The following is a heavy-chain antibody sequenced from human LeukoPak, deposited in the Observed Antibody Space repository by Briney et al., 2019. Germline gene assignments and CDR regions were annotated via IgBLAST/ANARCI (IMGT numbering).Heavy chain of an antibody. Sequence: SETLSLTCTVSGGSISSSSYYWGWIRQPPGKGLEWIGSIYYSGSTYYNPSLKSRVTISVDTSKNQFSLKLSSVTAADTAVYYCARLRGSGYYDSSGYSDYWGQGTLVTVSS. CDR2: IYYSGST. V-gene: IGHV4-39*01. CDR1: GGSISSSSYY. CDR3: ARLRGSGYYDSSGYSDY. D-gene: IGHD3-22*01. J-gene: IGHJ4*02.